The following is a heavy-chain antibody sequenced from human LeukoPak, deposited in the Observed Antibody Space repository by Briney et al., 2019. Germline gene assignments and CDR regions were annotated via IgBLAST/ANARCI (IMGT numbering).Heavy chain of an antibody. V-gene: IGHV1-46*01. Sequence: ASVKVSCKASEYTFTSYSVHWVRQAPGQGLEWMGIINPSGGYTPYKQRFQGRVTMTRDTSTDTVYVELSSLRSEDTAVYYCARGKDGSGNGYYYMDVWGKGTTVTISS. CDR2: INPSGGYT. CDR3: ARGKDGSGNGYYYMDV. J-gene: IGHJ6*03. D-gene: IGHD3-10*01. CDR1: EYTFTSYS.